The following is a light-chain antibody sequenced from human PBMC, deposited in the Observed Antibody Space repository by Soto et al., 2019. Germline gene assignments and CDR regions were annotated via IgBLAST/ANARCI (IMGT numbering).Light chain of an antibody. CDR3: QQYATSPT. J-gene: IGKJ4*01. Sequence: EIVLAQSPGALSLSPGESATLSCRASQSVSSSFLAWYQQKAGQAPRLLIYGASRRATDIPDRFSGSGSGTDFTLTISRLEPEDFAVYYCQQYATSPTFGGGTKVDI. CDR2: GAS. V-gene: IGKV3-20*01. CDR1: QSVSSSF.